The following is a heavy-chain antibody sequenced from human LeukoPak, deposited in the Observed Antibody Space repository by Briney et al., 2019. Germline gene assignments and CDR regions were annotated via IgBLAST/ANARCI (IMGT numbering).Heavy chain of an antibody. Sequence: ASVKVSCKASGYTFTSSGISWVRQAPGQGLEWMGWISGYKGNTNYAQKFQGKVTMTRNTSISTAYMELSSLRSEDTAVYYCARVLGKATAAGPALGYWGQGTLVTVSS. V-gene: IGHV1-18*01. CDR1: GYTFTSSG. CDR3: ARVLGKATAAGPALGY. CDR2: ISGYKGNT. J-gene: IGHJ4*02. D-gene: IGHD6-25*01.